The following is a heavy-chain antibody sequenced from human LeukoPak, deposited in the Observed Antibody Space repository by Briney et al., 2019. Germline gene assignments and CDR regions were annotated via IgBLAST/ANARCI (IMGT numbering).Heavy chain of an antibody. V-gene: IGHV3-43*02. J-gene: IGHJ4*02. CDR2: IGEDGSTT. Sequence: GGSLRLSCAASGIAFENYAMNWVRQAPGKGLEWVSLIGEDGSTTWYADSVKGRFTISRDNSKNSLYLQMNSLRTEDTALYYCVKDLVAASENVRGWYPMDYWGQGTLVTVSS. CDR3: VKDLVAASENVRGWYPMDY. D-gene: IGHD6-19*01. CDR1: GIAFENYA.